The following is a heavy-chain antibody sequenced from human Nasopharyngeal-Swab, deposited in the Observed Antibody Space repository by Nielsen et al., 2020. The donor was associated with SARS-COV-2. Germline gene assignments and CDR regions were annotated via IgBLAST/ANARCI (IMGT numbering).Heavy chain of an antibody. Sequence: GESLKISCAASGFTFSDYYMSWIRQAPGKGLEWVSYISSSGSTIYYADSVKGRFTISRDNAKNSLYLQMNSLRAEDTAVYYCARGTTVTSASGYWGQGTLVTVSS. CDR2: ISSSGSTI. J-gene: IGHJ4*02. V-gene: IGHV3-11*04. CDR1: GFTFSDYY. D-gene: IGHD4-17*01. CDR3: ARGTTVTSASGY.